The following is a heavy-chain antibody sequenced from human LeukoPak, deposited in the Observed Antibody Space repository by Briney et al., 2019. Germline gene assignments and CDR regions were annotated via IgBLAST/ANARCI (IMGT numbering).Heavy chain of an antibody. Sequence: GGSLRLSCAASGFTFSSYAMSWVRQAPGKGLEWVSSISGSGGSTYYADSVKGRFTISRDNSKNTLYLQMNSLRAEDTAVYYCAKRALMGSGSYYYFDYWGQGTLVTVSS. CDR3: AKRALMGSGSYYYFDY. D-gene: IGHD3-10*01. J-gene: IGHJ4*02. V-gene: IGHV3-23*01. CDR2: ISGSGGST. CDR1: GFTFSSYA.